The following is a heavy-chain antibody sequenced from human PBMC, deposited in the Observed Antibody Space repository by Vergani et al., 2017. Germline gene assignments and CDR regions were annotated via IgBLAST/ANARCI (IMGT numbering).Heavy chain of an antibody. CDR3: AREMRCSGGSCYPSTHDY. V-gene: IGHV3-21*01. CDR1: GFTFSSHR. D-gene: IGHD2-15*01. Sequence: EVQLVESGGGLVKPGGSLRLSCAASGFTFSSHRMNWVRQAPGKGLEWVSFISSSGSYIYYADSVKGRFTISRDNAKNSLYLQMNSLRAEDTAVYYCAREMRCSGGSCYPSTHDYWGQGTLVTVSS. CDR2: ISSSGSYI. J-gene: IGHJ4*02.